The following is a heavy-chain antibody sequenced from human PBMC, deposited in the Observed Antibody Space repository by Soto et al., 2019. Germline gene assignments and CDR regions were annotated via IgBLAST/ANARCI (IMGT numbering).Heavy chain of an antibody. V-gene: IGHV4-30-4*01. CDR2: IYYSGNT. CDR3: ARERPDGTRLDP. Sequence: QVQLQESGPGLVKPSQTLSLTCTVSGGSISSGDYYWSWIRQPPGKGLEWIGYIYYSGNTYYSPSLKRPVTISVDTSKNQFSLKLSSVTAADTAVYYCARERPDGTRLDPWGQGTLVTVSS. J-gene: IGHJ5*02. CDR1: GGSISSGDYY. D-gene: IGHD2-2*01.